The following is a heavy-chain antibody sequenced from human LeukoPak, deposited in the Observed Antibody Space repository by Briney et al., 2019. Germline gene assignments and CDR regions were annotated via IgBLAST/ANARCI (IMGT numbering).Heavy chain of an antibody. CDR2: INPTGGST. CDR3: ARQGRSGSYSAFSWFDP. V-gene: IGHV1-46*01. Sequence: GASVKVSCKASGYTFTTYYMHWVRQARGKGLEWMGKINPTGGSTTYAQKFQGRVTMTRDMSTNTVYMELSSLRSEDTAVYYCARQGRSGSYSAFSWFDPWGQGTLVTVSS. CDR1: GYTFTTYY. D-gene: IGHD3-22*01. J-gene: IGHJ5*02.